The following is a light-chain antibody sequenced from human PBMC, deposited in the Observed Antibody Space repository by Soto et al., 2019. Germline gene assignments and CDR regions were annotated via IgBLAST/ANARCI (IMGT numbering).Light chain of an antibody. CDR1: QTISSH. CDR2: AAS. CDR3: QQSYTTPIT. J-gene: IGKJ5*01. V-gene: IGKV1-39*01. Sequence: DIQMTQSPSSLSASVGDRVIITCRASQTISSHLNWYQQKPGKAPNLLVYAASSLQSGVPSRFTGSGSGTDFTLTISSLQPGDFATYFCQQSYTTPITFGQGTRLKIK.